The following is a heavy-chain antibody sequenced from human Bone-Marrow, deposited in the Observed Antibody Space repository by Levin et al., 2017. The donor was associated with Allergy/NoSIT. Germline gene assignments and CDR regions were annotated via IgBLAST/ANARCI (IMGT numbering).Heavy chain of an antibody. CDR2: IYSSGVT. CDR1: EFTVFNNY. Sequence: GGSLRLSCAASEFTVFNNYMSWVRQAPGKGLEWVSTIYSSGVTNYADSVKGRFIISRDRSKNTLYLQMNRLREEDTAVYYCSRKTDSNPPGAYWGQGTLVTVSS. J-gene: IGHJ4*02. CDR3: SRKTDSNPPGAY. D-gene: IGHD6-13*01. V-gene: IGHV3-53*01.